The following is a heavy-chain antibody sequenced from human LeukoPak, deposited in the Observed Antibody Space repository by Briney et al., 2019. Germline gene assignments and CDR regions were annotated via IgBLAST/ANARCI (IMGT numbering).Heavy chain of an antibody. J-gene: IGHJ4*02. CDR1: GFTFSSYG. D-gene: IGHD6-13*01. CDR2: IRYDGSNK. Sequence: GGSLRLSCAASGFTFSSYGMHWVRQAPGKGLEWVAFIRYDGSNKYYADSVKGRFTISRDNSKNTLYLQMNSLRAEDTAVYYCAKLSSSWPAYYFDYWGQGNLVTVSS. CDR3: AKLSSSWPAYYFDY. V-gene: IGHV3-30*02.